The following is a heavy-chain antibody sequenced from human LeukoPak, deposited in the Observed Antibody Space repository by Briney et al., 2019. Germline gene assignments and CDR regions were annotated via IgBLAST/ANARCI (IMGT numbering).Heavy chain of an antibody. D-gene: IGHD1-26*01. CDR3: AKNGGSGSYYSGYYYMDV. CDR1: GFTFSNYA. J-gene: IGHJ6*03. Sequence: PGGSLRLSCAASGFTFSNYAMSWVRQVPGKGLEWVSTISTSGGSTYYADSVRGRFTISRDNSKNTLYLQMNSLRGEDTALYYCAKNGGSGSYYSGYYYMDVWGKGTTVTVSS. CDR2: ISTSGGST. V-gene: IGHV3-23*01.